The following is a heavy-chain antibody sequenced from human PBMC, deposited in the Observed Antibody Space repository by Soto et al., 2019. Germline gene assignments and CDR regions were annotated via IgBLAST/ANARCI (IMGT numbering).Heavy chain of an antibody. CDR2: ISAYNGNT. CDR1: GYTFTSYG. J-gene: IGHJ5*02. V-gene: IGHV1-18*01. Sequence: ALVKVSCKASGYTFTSYGISWVRQAPGQGLEWMGWISAYNGNTNYAQKLQGRVTMTTDTSTSTAYMELRSLRSDDTAVYYCAREVVRVAGTRWFDPWGQGTLVTVSS. CDR3: AREVVRVAGTRWFDP. D-gene: IGHD6-19*01.